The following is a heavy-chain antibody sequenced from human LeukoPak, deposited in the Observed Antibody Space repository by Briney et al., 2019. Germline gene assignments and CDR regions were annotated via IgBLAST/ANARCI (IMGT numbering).Heavy chain of an antibody. CDR1: GGTFSSYA. V-gene: IGHV1-69*13. Sequence: ASVKVSCKASGGTFSSYAISWVRQAPGQELEWMGGIIPIFGTANYAQKFQGRVTITADESTSTAYMELSSLRSEDTAVYYCARSEQWLVIHLDYWGQGTLVTVSS. CDR3: ARSEQWLVIHLDY. CDR2: IIPIFGTA. D-gene: IGHD6-19*01. J-gene: IGHJ4*02.